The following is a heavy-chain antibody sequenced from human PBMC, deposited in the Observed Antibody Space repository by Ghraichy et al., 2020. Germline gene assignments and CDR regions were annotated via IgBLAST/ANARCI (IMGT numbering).Heavy chain of an antibody. CDR2: ISYDGSNK. D-gene: IGHD6-25*01. Sequence: GGSLRLSCAASGFTFSSYAMHWVRQAPGKGLEWVAVISYDGSNKYYADSVKGRFTISRDNSKNTLYLQMNSLRAEDTAVYYCARDHYSSALGPFDYWGQGTLVTVSS. J-gene: IGHJ4*02. V-gene: IGHV3-30-3*01. CDR1: GFTFSSYA. CDR3: ARDHYSSALGPFDY.